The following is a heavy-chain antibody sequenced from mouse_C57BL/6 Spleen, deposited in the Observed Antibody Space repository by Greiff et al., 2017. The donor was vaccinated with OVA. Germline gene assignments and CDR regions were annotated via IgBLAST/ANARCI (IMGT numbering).Heavy chain of an antibody. D-gene: IGHD4-1*01. CDR3: AREGNCDEGY. V-gene: IGHV1-22*01. Sequence: EVQLVESGPELVKPGASVKMSCKASGYTFTDYNMHWVKQSHGKSLEWIGYLNPKNGGTSYNQKFKGKATLTVDKSSSTAYMELRRLASEDSAVYYCAREGNCDEGYWGQGTTLTVSA. CDR1: GYTFTDYN. J-gene: IGHJ2*01. CDR2: LNPKNGGT.